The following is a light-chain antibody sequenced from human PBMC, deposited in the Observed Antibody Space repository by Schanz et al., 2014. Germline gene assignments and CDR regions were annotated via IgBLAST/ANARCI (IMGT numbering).Light chain of an antibody. Sequence: QSVLTQPPSVSGAPGQRVTISCTGSSSNIGAGYDVHWYQQLPGTAPKLLIYGNSNRPSGVSNRFSGSKSGNTASLTISGLQAEDEADYYCSSYTSSDTRVFGGGTKLTVL. CDR3: SSYTSSDTRV. V-gene: IGLV1-40*01. J-gene: IGLJ3*02. CDR1: SSNIGAGYD. CDR2: GNS.